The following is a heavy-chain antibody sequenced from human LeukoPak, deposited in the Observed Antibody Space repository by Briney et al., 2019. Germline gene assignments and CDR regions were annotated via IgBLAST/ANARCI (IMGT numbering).Heavy chain of an antibody. CDR2: INPNSGGT. Sequence: ASVTVSYKASVYIFIDYYIHWVRQAPGQGLEWMGWINPNSGGTNHAQKFQGRVTMTRDTSISTAYMELSRLNSDDTAVYYCARALSNLRLYYFDSWGQGTLVTVSS. CDR3: ARALSNLRLYYFDS. D-gene: IGHD4-11*01. J-gene: IGHJ4*01. V-gene: IGHV1-2*02. CDR1: VYIFIDYY.